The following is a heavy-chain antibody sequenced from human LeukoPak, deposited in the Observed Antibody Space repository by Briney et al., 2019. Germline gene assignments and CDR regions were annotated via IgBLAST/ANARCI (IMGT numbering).Heavy chain of an antibody. CDR3: ARGRGYERYCSSTSCFGGGSSCLDY. CDR2: INHSGTT. CDR1: GGSFIGYY. Sequence: KPSQTLSPTCAVYGGSFIGYYWSWIRQPPGKGRGWIGEINHSGTTNYNPSLKGRVTISVDTPKNQFSLKLSSVTAADTAVYYCARGRGYERYCSSTSCFGGGSSCLDYWGQGTLVTVSS. J-gene: IGHJ4*02. D-gene: IGHD2-2*01. V-gene: IGHV4-34*01.